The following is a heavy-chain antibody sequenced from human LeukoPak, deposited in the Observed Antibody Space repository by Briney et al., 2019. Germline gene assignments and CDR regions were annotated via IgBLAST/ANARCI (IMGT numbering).Heavy chain of an antibody. CDR1: GGSFSGYY. CDR2: INHTGST. CDR3: ARGEAGYCSSTSCYGFRWFDP. D-gene: IGHD2-2*01. J-gene: IGHJ5*02. Sequence: SETLSLTCAVYGGSFSGYYWSWIRHPPGKGLEWIGEINHTGSTNYNPSLKSRVTISVDTSKNQFSLRLSSVTAADTAMYYCARGEAGYCSSTSCYGFRWFDPWGQGTLVTVSS. V-gene: IGHV4-34*01.